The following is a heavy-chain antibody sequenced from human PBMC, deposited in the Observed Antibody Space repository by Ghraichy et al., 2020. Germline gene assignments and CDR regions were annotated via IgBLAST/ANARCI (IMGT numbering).Heavy chain of an antibody. CDR3: AREIGRLRPRGYGSGSYLDY. CDR1: GFTFKSYG. Sequence: GGSLRLSCAASGFTFKSYGMHWVRQAPGKGLEWVAVIWYDGSDKYYADSVKGRFTISRDNSKNTLYLQMNSLRAEDTAVYYCAREIGRLRPRGYGSGSYLDYLGQGALVTVSS. J-gene: IGHJ4*02. D-gene: IGHD3-10*01. V-gene: IGHV3-33*08. CDR2: IWYDGSDK.